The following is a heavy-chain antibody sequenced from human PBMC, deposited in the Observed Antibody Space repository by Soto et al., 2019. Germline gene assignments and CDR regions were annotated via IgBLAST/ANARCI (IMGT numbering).Heavy chain of an antibody. CDR3: GKVGAWFGDCYDYYTDG. CDR2: ISGSGGST. Sequence: EVQLLESGGGLVQPGGSLRLSCAASGFTFSSYAMSWVRQAPGKGLEWVSAISGSGGSTYYADSVKGLFTISRDNSKNQLYLQINSLRAEYKAVYYWGKVGAWFGDCYDYYTDGWGTGTTI. V-gene: IGHV3-23*01. CDR1: GFTFSSYA. J-gene: IGHJ6*03. D-gene: IGHD3-10*01.